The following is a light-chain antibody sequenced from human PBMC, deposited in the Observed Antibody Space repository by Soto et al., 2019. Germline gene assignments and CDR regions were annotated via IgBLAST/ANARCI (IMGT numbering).Light chain of an antibody. Sequence: QSALTQPASVSGSPGQSITISCTGTSSDIGRYNLVSWYQQHPGKAPKLIIYEDIERPSGVSDRFSGSKSGNTAFLPISGIKTEVEADYFCCSYAGGASVVFGGGTKIPVL. CDR3: CSYAGGASVV. CDR2: EDI. CDR1: SSDIGRYNL. J-gene: IGLJ2*01. V-gene: IGLV2-23*01.